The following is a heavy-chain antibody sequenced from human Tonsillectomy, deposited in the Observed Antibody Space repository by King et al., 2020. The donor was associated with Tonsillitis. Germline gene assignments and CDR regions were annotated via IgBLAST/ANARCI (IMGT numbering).Heavy chain of an antibody. D-gene: IGHD5-24*01. CDR3: VRASGEPWLQLK. Sequence: VQLVQSGAEVKKPGASVKVSCKASGYIFTGYYMHWVRQAPGQGLEWVGWINPNSGGTDYAQKFQGRVTMTGDTSISTAYMELSRLRYDDTAVYYCVRASGEPWLQLKWGQGTLVTVSS. J-gene: IGHJ4*02. CDR2: INPNSGGT. V-gene: IGHV1-2*02. CDR1: GYIFTGYY.